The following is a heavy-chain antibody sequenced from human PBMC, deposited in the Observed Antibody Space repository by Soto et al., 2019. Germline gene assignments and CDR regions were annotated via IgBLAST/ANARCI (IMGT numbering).Heavy chain of an antibody. D-gene: IGHD3-22*01. J-gene: IGHJ4*02. CDR3: AKDLGSITMIVVHNMDY. CDR1: GFTFSSYA. CDR2: ISGSGGST. V-gene: IGHV3-23*01. Sequence: RRLSCAASGFTFSSYAMSWVRQAPGKGLEWVSAISGSGGSTYYADSVKGRFTISRDNSKNTLYLQMNSLRAEDTAVYYCAKDLGSITMIVVHNMDYWGQGTLVTVYS.